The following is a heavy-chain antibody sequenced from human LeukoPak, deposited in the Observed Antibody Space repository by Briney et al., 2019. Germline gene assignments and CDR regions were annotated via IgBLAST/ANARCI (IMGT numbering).Heavy chain of an antibody. CDR1: GFTFSSYA. CDR2: ISGSGGST. CDR3: AKDHVVVPAATTFDY. Sequence: GGSLRLSCAASGFTFSSYAMSWVRQAPGKGLEWVSAISGSGGSTYYADSVKGRFTISRDNSKNTLYLQMNSLRAEDTAVYYYAKDHVVVPAATTFDYWGQGTLVTVSS. D-gene: IGHD2-2*01. V-gene: IGHV3-23*01. J-gene: IGHJ4*02.